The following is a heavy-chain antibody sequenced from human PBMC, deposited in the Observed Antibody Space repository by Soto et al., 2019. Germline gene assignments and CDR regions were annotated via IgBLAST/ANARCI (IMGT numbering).Heavy chain of an antibody. CDR1: GFTFDNYV. D-gene: IGHD6-6*01. CDR2: ISGNGARA. Sequence: GGSLRLSCAASGFTFDNYVMTWVRQAPGKGLEWVAGISGNGARAYYGDSVKGRFIVSRDNSKNTQYLQMNSLRVEDTALYYCAKRFDDSSTWSFDHWGLGTLVTVSS. V-gene: IGHV3-23*01. CDR3: AKRFDDSSTWSFDH. J-gene: IGHJ4*02.